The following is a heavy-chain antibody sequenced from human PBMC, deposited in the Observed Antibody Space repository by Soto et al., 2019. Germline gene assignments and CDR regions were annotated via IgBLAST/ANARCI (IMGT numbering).Heavy chain of an antibody. CDR1: GVSISSYY. CDR2: NYYSGTT. Sequence: PSETLSLTCAVSGVSISSYYWSWIRQPPGKGLEWIGYNYYSGTTNYNPSLKSRVTISVDTSKNQFFLRLTSVTAADTAVYFCARQPRGPGYGERGLYFDYWGQGTLVTVSS. J-gene: IGHJ4*02. D-gene: IGHD3-16*01. CDR3: ARQPRGPGYGERGLYFDY. V-gene: IGHV4-59*08.